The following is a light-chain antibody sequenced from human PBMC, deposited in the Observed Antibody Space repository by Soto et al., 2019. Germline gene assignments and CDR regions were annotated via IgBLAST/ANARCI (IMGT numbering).Light chain of an antibody. CDR1: SSNIGAAFD. J-gene: IGLJ2*01. CDR3: QSYDSSLSAVI. V-gene: IGLV1-40*01. CDR2: DNN. Sequence: QLVLTQPPSVSGAPGQRVTISCTGSSSNIGAAFDVHWYQHLPGTAPKLLIYDNNNRPSGVPGRFSGSKSGTSASLAITGLQAEDEADYYCQSYDSSLSAVIFGGGTQLTVL.